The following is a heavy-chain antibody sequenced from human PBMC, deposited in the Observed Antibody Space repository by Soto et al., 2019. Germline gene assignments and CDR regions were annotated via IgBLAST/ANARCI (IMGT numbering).Heavy chain of an antibody. D-gene: IGHD2-15*01. J-gene: IGHJ4*02. CDR2: ISYDGSNK. CDR1: GFTFSSYG. CDR3: GKDGVGSPASN. Sequence: GGSLRLSCTASGFTFSSYGMHWVRQAPGKGLEWVAVISYDGSNKYYADSVKGRFTISRDNSKNTLYLQMNSLRAEDTAVYYCGKDGVGSPASNWGQGTLVTVSS. V-gene: IGHV3-30*18.